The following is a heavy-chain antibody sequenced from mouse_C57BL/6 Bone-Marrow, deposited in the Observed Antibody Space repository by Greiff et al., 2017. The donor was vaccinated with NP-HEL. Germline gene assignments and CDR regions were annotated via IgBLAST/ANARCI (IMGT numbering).Heavy chain of an antibody. CDR1: GFTFSDYG. J-gene: IGHJ1*03. D-gene: IGHD2-10*02. CDR3: ARTGYGNYDWYFDV. V-gene: IGHV5-17*01. CDR2: ISSGSSTI. Sequence: EVKLVESGGGLVKPGGSLKLSCAASGFTFSDYGMHWVRQAPEKGLEWVAYISSGSSTIYYADTVKGRFTISRDNAKNTLFLQMTSLRSEDTAMYYCARTGYGNYDWYFDVWGTGTTVTVSS.